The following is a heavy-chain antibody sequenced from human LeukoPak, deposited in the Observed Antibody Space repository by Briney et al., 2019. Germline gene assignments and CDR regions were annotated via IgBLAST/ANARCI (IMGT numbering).Heavy chain of an antibody. Sequence: ASVKVSCKASGYTFTAYSMHWVRQAPGQGLEWMVWINPNSGGPNYAQKFQGRVPMNRDKSITTAYMELSRLRSDDTAVYYCARDLDYYGSGSFFNIWGQGTMVTVSS. CDR3: ARDLDYYGSGSFFNI. D-gene: IGHD3-10*01. CDR2: INPNSGGP. V-gene: IGHV1-2*02. J-gene: IGHJ3*02. CDR1: GYTFTAYS.